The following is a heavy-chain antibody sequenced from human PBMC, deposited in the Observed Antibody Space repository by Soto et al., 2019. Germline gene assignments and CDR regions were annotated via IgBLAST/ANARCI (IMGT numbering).Heavy chain of an antibody. CDR3: AANSLGGGSQGDV. J-gene: IGHJ6*02. CDR1: GDTFSSYS. Sequence: QVRRVQSGAEVNKPGSSVKVSCKASGDTFSSYSISWVRQAPGQGLEWMGGIVPIFGTTVYAPRMQGRVTITADGPTSTSYMELSGLRFEDTAIYYCAANSLGGGSQGDVWGQGTTVTVSS. D-gene: IGHD3-10*01. V-gene: IGHV1-69*01. CDR2: IVPIFGTT.